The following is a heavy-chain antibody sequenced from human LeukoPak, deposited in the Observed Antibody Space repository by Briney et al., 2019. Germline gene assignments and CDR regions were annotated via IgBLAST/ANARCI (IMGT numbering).Heavy chain of an antibody. V-gene: IGHV1-18*04. CDR1: GYTFTGYY. Sequence: ASVKVSCKASGYTFTGYYMHWVRQAPGQGLEWMGKVSVYNGHTNSVQKFQGRVTMTRDTSTSTAYMELMSLRPDDTAVYFCARNGDPGPYYFDFWGQGTLVTVSS. CDR3: ARNGDPGPYYFDF. CDR2: VSVYNGHT. J-gene: IGHJ4*02. D-gene: IGHD2-21*02.